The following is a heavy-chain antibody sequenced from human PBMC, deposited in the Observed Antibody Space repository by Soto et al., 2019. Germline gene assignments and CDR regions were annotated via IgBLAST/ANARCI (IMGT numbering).Heavy chain of an antibody. J-gene: IGHJ4*02. CDR1: GCIFSNYA. V-gene: IGHV3-30*14. Sequence: QVQLLESGGGVVQPGGSLRLSCAASGCIFSNYAIHWVRQAPGKGLESVAVISYDGRNKFYADSVKGRFTISRDNSRNSLSLQLSSLRPEDTALYYCTRADLIAVAGTAFDYWGQGTLVTVSS. CDR2: ISYDGRNK. CDR3: TRADLIAVAGTAFDY. D-gene: IGHD6-19*01.